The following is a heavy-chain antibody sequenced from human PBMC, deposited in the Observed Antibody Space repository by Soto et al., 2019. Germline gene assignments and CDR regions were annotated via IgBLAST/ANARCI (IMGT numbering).Heavy chain of an antibody. V-gene: IGHV3-21*06. CDR2: ISSTTNYI. CDR1: GFTFTRYS. J-gene: IGHJ4*02. Sequence: AGGSLRLSCAASGFTFTRYSMNWVRQAPGKGLECVASISSTTNYIYYGESLKGRLTISRDNAKNSMYLQMNTLRAEDTAVYYCARESEDLSSNLDYWGQGTLVTVSS. CDR3: ARESEDLSSNLDY.